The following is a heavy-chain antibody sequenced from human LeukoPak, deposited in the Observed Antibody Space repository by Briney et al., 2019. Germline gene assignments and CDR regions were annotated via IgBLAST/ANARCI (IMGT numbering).Heavy chain of an antibody. CDR2: ISGTGRST. CDR1: GFTFGSCA. Sequence: GGYLRLSCAASGFTFGSCAMSWVRQAPGKGLEWVSTISGTGRSTFYADSLKGRITISRDNSKNTLFLQMSSLRAEDTAVYYCAKAGIFGVVGRFYMGVWGKGTTVTVSS. V-gene: IGHV3-23*01. J-gene: IGHJ6*03. CDR3: AKAGIFGVVGRFYMGV. D-gene: IGHD3-3*01.